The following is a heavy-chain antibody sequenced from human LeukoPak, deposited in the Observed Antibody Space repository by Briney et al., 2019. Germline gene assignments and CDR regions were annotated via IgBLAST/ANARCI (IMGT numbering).Heavy chain of an antibody. CDR1: GGSISSYY. V-gene: IGHV4-4*09. D-gene: IGHD1-26*01. Sequence: SETLSLTCTVSGGSISSYYWSWIRQPPGKGLEWIGYIYTSGSTNYNPSLKSRVTISVDTSKNQFSLKLSSVTAADTAVCYCARHGSYYSYSWFDPWGQGTLVTVSS. CDR2: IYTSGST. CDR3: ARHGSYYSYSWFDP. J-gene: IGHJ5*02.